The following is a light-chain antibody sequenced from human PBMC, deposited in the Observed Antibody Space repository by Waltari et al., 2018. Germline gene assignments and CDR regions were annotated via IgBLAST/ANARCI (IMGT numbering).Light chain of an antibody. CDR2: KGT. CDR1: SGSVSSTSS. CDR3: SVYMGSGIWV. V-gene: IGLV8-61*01. J-gene: IGLJ3*02. Sequence: TVVTQEPSLSVSPGGTVTPTCALSSGSVSSTSSATWYRQTPGQAPRTLVYKGTCRSFGVPDRFSGSVLGNKAALTITGAQADDESDYFCSVYMGSGIWVFGGGTKLTVL.